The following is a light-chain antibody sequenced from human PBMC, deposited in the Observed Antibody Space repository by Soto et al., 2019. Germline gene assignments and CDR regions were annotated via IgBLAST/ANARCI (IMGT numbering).Light chain of an antibody. J-gene: IGKJ5*01. Sequence: DIQLTQSPSFLSASVGDRVTITCRASQGISSYLAWYQQKPGKAPNLLIHTASTLQSGVPSRFSGSGSGTEFTLTISSLQPEDSATYYCQQRNSYPITFGHGTRLEIK. V-gene: IGKV1-9*01. CDR3: QQRNSYPIT. CDR1: QGISSY. CDR2: TAS.